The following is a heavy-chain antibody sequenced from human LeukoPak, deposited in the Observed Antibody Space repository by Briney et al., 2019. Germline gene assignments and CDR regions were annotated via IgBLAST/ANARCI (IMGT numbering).Heavy chain of an antibody. Sequence: PSETLSLTCTVSGGSISSYYWSWIRQPPGKGLEWIGYIYYSGSTNYNPSLKSRVTISVDTSKNQFSLKLSSVTAADTAVYYCARRDTAMVTDYWGQGTLVTVSS. CDR2: IYYSGST. CDR1: GGSISSYY. J-gene: IGHJ4*02. D-gene: IGHD5-18*01. CDR3: ARRDTAMVTDY. V-gene: IGHV4-59*01.